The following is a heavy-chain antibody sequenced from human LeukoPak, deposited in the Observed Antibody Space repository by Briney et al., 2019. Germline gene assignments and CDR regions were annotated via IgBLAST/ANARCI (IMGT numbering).Heavy chain of an antibody. CDR3: ARDVADGNPDAFDI. Sequence: ASVKVSCKASGYTFTGYYIHWVRQAPGQGLECIGWINPNSGDTNYAQKFQGRVTMTRDTSISTAYMELSRLRSDDTAVYYCARDVADGNPDAFDIWGQGTMVTVSS. CDR1: GYTFTGYY. D-gene: IGHD4-23*01. V-gene: IGHV1-2*02. J-gene: IGHJ3*02. CDR2: INPNSGDT.